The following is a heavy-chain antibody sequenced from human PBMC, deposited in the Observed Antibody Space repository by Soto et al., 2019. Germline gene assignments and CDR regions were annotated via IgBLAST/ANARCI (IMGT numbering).Heavy chain of an antibody. CDR2: IYYSGST. CDR3: ARQPSAYSSSWYYYGMDV. D-gene: IGHD6-6*01. V-gene: IGHV4-59*08. CDR1: GGSISSYY. J-gene: IGHJ6*02. Sequence: PSETLSLTCTVSGGSISSYYWSWIRQPPGKGLEWIGYIYYSGSTNYNPSLKSRVTISVDTSKNQFSLKLSSVTAADTAMYYCARQPSAYSSSWYYYGMDVWGQGTTVTVSS.